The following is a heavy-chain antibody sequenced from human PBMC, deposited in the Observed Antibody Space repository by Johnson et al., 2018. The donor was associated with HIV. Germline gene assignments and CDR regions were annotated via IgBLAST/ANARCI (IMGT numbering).Heavy chain of an antibody. D-gene: IGHD2-15*01. CDR2: ISYDGRTN. V-gene: IGHV3-30*19. CDR1: GFTFRDYG. J-gene: IGHJ3*02. Sequence: QVQLVESGGGVVQPGRSLRLSCEASGFTFRDYGMHWVRPAPGKGLEWVAVISYDGRTNYYADSVQGRFTISRDKAKNSLYLQMNSLRAEDTAGYYCARDRGYWDALDIGGQGTRVTGSS. CDR3: ARDRGYWDALDI.